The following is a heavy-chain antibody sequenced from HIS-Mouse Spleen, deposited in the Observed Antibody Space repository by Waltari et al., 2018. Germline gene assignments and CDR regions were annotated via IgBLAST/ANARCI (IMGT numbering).Heavy chain of an antibody. CDR2: IKRKTDGGTT. CDR1: GFTFSNAW. CDR3: TMGSVAGDY. V-gene: IGHV3-15*01. Sequence: EVQLVESGGGLVKPGGSLRLSCAASGFTFSNAWMSWVRQAPGKGLEGVGSIKRKTDGGTTDYAAPVKGRFTISRDDSKNTLYLQMNSLKTEDTAVYYCTMGSVAGDYWGQGTLVTVSS. J-gene: IGHJ4*02. D-gene: IGHD6-19*01.